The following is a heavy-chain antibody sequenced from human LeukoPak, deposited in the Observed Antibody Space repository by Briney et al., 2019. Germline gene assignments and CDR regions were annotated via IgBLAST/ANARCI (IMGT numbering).Heavy chain of an antibody. J-gene: IGHJ4*02. V-gene: IGHV4-30-2*01. D-gene: IGHD4-17*01. Sequence: SQTLSLTCAVSGGSISSGGYSLSWIRQPPGKGLEWIVYIYHSGSTYYNPSLKSRVTISVDRSKNQFSLKLSSVTAADTAVYYCARGGDYGDYLTSYFDYWGQGTLVTVSS. CDR2: IYHSGST. CDR1: GGSISSGGYS. CDR3: ARGGDYGDYLTSYFDY.